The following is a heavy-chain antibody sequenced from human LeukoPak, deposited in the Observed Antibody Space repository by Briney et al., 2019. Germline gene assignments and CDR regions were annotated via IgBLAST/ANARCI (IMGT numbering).Heavy chain of an antibody. Sequence: ASVTVSCKASGYTFTVYYMHWVRQAPGQGLEWMGWINPNSGGTNYAQKFQGRVTMTRDTSISTAYMELSRLRSDDTAVYYCARLVPAAHYYFDYWGQGTLVTVSS. CDR3: ARLVPAAHYYFDY. D-gene: IGHD2-2*01. CDR2: INPNSGGT. CDR1: GYTFTVYY. V-gene: IGHV1-2*02. J-gene: IGHJ4*02.